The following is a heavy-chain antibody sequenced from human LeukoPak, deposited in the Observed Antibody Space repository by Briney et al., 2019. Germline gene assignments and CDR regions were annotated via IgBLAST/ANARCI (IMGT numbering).Heavy chain of an antibody. J-gene: IGHJ3*02. Sequence: PSETLSLTCTVSGDSINNNNYYWGWIRQPPGKGLEWIGNIYYNGRTYYSPSLKSRGTISVDTSNNQFSLKLSSVTAADTAVYYCARITDRTIFGEIMHGFDIGGQGTPVTVSS. V-gene: IGHV4-39*01. D-gene: IGHD3-3*01. CDR1: GDSINNNNYY. CDR2: IYYNGRT. CDR3: ARITDRTIFGEIMHGFDI.